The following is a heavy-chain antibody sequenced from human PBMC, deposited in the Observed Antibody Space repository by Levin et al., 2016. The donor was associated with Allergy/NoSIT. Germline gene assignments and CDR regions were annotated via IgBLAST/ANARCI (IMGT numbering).Heavy chain of an antibody. V-gene: IGHV3-66*01. CDR3: AASIDRYCFDN. J-gene: IGHJ4*02. CDR1: GVTVNRKF. Sequence: GESLKISCAASGVTVNRKFMTWVRQAPGKGLEWVSFLYNGGRPHYADSVKGRFTISSDYSKNTLYLQMNRLRPEDTALYYCAASIDRYCFDNWGQGTLVTVSS. D-gene: IGHD2-15*01. CDR2: LYNGGRP.